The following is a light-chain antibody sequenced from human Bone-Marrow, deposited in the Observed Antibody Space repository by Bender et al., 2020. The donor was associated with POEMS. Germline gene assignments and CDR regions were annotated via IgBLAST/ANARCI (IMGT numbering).Light chain of an antibody. Sequence: QSVLTQPPSASGTPGQRVTISCSGSSSNIGSNSVYWYQQFPGTAPKLLIYRNNQRPSGVPDRFSGSKSDTSASLAISGLLSEDEADYYCATWDDSLSGWVFGGGTKLTVL. V-gene: IGLV1-47*01. CDR2: RNN. CDR3: ATWDDSLSGWV. CDR1: SSNIGSNS. J-gene: IGLJ3*02.